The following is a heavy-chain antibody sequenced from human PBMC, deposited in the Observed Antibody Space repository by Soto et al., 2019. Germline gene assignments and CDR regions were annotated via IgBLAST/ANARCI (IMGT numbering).Heavy chain of an antibody. CDR2: ISHSGST. J-gene: IGHJ4*02. D-gene: IGHD6-13*01. Sequence: QVQLQQWGAGLLKPSETLSLTCAVYGGSFSGYYWSWIRQPPGKGLAGIGEISHSGSTNYNPSLKSRVTISVDTSKNQFSLKLSSVTAADTAVYYCARGRRYSSSWYATPEYYFDYWGQGTLVTVSA. CDR1: GGSFSGYY. V-gene: IGHV4-34*01. CDR3: ARGRRYSSSWYATPEYYFDY.